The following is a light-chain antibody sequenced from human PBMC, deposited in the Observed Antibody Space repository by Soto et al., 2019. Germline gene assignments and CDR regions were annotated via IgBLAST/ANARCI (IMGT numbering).Light chain of an antibody. CDR2: GAS. Sequence: EIVMTQSPATLSLSPGERATLSCRASQSVSSNLAWYQHKPGQAPSLLIYGASTRATGIPARFSGSGSGTEFTLTISSLQSEDFAVYYCQQYNNWPRTFGQGTKVEIK. J-gene: IGKJ1*01. V-gene: IGKV3-15*01. CDR3: QQYNNWPRT. CDR1: QSVSSN.